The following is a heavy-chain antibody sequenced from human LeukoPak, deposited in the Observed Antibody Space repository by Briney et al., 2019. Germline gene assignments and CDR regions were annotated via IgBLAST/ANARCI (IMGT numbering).Heavy chain of an antibody. Sequence: ASVKVSCKASGYTFTSYDINWVRQATGQGLEWMGWMNPNSGNTGYAQKFQGRVTITADKSTSTAYMELSSLRSEDTAVYYCAREVGVAARLYYYMDVWGKGTTVTVSS. CDR1: GYTFTSYD. CDR2: MNPNSGNT. J-gene: IGHJ6*03. D-gene: IGHD6-6*01. V-gene: IGHV1-8*03. CDR3: AREVGVAARLYYYMDV.